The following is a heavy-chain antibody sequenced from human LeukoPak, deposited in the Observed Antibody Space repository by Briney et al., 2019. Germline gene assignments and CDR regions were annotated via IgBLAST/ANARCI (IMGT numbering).Heavy chain of an antibody. CDR1: GGSFSGYY. Sequence: PSETLSLTCAVYGGSFSGYYWSWIRQPPGKGLEWIGEINHSGSTNYSPSLKSRVTISVDTSKNQFSLKLSSVTAADTAVYYCARDLYSSGLAFDYWGQGTLVTVSS. V-gene: IGHV4-34*01. CDR3: ARDLYSSGLAFDY. J-gene: IGHJ4*02. CDR2: INHSGST. D-gene: IGHD6-19*01.